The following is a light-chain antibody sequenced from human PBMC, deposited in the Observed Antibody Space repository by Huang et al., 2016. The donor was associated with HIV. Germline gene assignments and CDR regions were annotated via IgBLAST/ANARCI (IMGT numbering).Light chain of an antibody. V-gene: IGKV3-15*01. Sequence: EIVMTQSPATVSVSPGERATLSCRASQSVSSNLAWYQPKPGQAPRLLIYRASTRATGIPARFSGSGSGTEFTLTISSLQSEDFAVYYCQQYNNWPQTFGQGTKLEIK. J-gene: IGKJ2*01. CDR2: RAS. CDR3: QQYNNWPQT. CDR1: QSVSSN.